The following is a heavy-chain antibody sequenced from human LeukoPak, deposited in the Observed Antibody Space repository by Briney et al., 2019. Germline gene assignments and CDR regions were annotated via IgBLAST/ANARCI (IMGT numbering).Heavy chain of an antibody. J-gene: IGHJ6*02. CDR2: IYYSGST. CDR3: AREEYSSGYVYYGMDV. D-gene: IGHD6-19*01. CDR1: GGSISSYY. Sequence: PSETLSLTCTVSGGSISSYYWSWIRQPPGKGLEWIGYIYYSGSTNYNPSLKSRVTISVDTSKNQFSLKLSSVTAADTAVYYCAREEYSSGYVYYGMDVWGQGTTVTVPS. V-gene: IGHV4-59*01.